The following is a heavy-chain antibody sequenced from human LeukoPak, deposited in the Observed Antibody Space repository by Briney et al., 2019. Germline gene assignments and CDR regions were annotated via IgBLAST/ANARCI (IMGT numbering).Heavy chain of an antibody. V-gene: IGHV4-39*01. CDR3: ASVDQYCSGGSCLRRYNWFDP. Sequence: SETLSLTCTVSGGSISSSSYYWGWIRQPPGKGLEWIGSIYYSGSTYYNPSLKSRVTISVDTSKNQFSLKLSFVTAADTAVYYCASVDQYCSGGSCLRRYNWFDPWGQGTLVTVSS. D-gene: IGHD2-15*01. CDR2: IYYSGST. J-gene: IGHJ5*02. CDR1: GGSISSSSYY.